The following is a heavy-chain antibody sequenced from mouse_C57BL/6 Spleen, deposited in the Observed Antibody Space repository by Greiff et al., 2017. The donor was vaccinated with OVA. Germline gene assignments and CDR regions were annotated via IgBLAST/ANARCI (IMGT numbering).Heavy chain of an antibody. CDR1: GYTFTDYN. CDR2: INPNNGGT. V-gene: IGHV1-18*01. J-gene: IGHJ3*01. CDR3: ARGSDGSSYGWFAY. D-gene: IGHD1-1*01. Sequence: VHVKQSGPELVKPGASVKIPCMASGYTFTDYNMDWVNQSHGKSLEWIGDINPNNGGTIYNQKFTGKATLTVDKSSSTAYMWLRSLPSEDTAVYYCARGSDGSSYGWFAYWGQGTLVTVSA.